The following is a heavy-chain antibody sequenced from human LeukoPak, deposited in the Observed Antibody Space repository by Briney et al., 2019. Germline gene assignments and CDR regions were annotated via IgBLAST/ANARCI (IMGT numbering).Heavy chain of an antibody. V-gene: IGHV4-31*03. CDR3: ARGGSGEGY. Sequence: SQNLSLTCTVSGGSISSGAHYWNWIRQHPGKGLEWIGYINYSGNTYYNPSLKSRVTISADTSKNQFSLKLSSVTAADTAVYYCARGGSGEGYWGQGTLVTVSS. J-gene: IGHJ4*02. CDR2: INYSGNT. CDR1: GGSISSGAHY. D-gene: IGHD3-10*01.